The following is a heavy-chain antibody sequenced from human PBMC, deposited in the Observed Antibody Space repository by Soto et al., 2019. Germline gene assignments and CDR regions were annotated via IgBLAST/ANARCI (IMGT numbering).Heavy chain of an antibody. V-gene: IGHV3-23*01. CDR3: AKDPTTRDFLFIHYFHS. CDR2: ISGSGFST. Sequence: HPGGSLRLSCAASGLTSGPYGMTWVRQAPGRGLEWVSTISGSGFSTHYAESVQGRFTISRDNSKNTMYLQMNSLRAEDTAVYYCAKDPTTRDFLFIHYFHSCGQGSILPVYS. D-gene: IGHD1-1*01. CDR1: GLTSGPYG. J-gene: IGHJ4*02.